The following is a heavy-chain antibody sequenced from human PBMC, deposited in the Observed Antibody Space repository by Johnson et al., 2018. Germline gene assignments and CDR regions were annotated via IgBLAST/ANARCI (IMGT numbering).Heavy chain of an antibody. V-gene: IGHV4-34*01. J-gene: IGHJ3*02. Sequence: QVQLQESGPGLVKPSETLSLTCAVYGGSLSGYYWSWIRQPPGKGLEWTGEINHSGSTNYNPSLKSRVTISVDTSKNQFSLKLSSVTAADTAVYYCARESPAAISNVAFDIWGQGTMVTVSS. D-gene: IGHD2-2*01. CDR3: ARESPAAISNVAFDI. CDR1: GGSLSGYY. CDR2: INHSGST.